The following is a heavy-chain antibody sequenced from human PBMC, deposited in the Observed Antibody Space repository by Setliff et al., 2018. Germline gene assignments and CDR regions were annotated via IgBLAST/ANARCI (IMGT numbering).Heavy chain of an antibody. CDR3: ARGRRGNYDFWSGYSNWFDP. V-gene: IGHV1-18*01. Sequence: ASVKVSCKPSGYTFTSYGISWVRQAPGQGLEWMGWISPYNGDTEYAQKFQGRVTLTTDTSTSTAHMELGSLRSEDTAVYYCARGRRGNYDFWSGYSNWFDPWGQGTLVTVSS. J-gene: IGHJ5*02. CDR2: ISPYNGDT. D-gene: IGHD3-3*01. CDR1: GYTFTSYG.